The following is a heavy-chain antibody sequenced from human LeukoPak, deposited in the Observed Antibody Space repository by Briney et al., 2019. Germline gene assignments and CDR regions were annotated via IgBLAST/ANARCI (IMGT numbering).Heavy chain of an antibody. J-gene: IGHJ4*02. CDR2: MSYSGRT. CDR3: ARRRGYYDSSGYYFRLDFDY. Sequence: PSETLSLTCTVSGGSVSSYYWSWIRQTPEKGLEWIGYMSYSGRTDYGPSLKSRVTMSVDTSKNQFSLKMSYVTAADTAVYYCARRRGYYDSSGYYFRLDFDYWGQGTLVTVSS. V-gene: IGHV4-59*02. D-gene: IGHD3-22*01. CDR1: GGSVSSYY.